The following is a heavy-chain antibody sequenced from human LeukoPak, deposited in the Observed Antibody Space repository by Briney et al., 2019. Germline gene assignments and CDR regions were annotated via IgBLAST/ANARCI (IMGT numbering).Heavy chain of an antibody. CDR2: ISYNGNT. Sequence: SETLSLTCTVSGDSISSNNYFWGWICQPPGKGLEWIGEISYNGNTYYNPSLKSRVTISVDTSKNQFSLKLNSVAAADTAVYYCARYYGGNSRTFDYWGLGTLVTVSS. J-gene: IGHJ4*02. CDR3: ARYYGGNSRTFDY. CDR1: GDSISSNNYF. V-gene: IGHV4-39*07. D-gene: IGHD4-23*01.